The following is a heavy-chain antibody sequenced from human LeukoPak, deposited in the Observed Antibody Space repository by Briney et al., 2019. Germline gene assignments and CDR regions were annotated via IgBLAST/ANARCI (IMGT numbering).Heavy chain of an antibody. Sequence: GKSLRLSCAASGFTFSSFGMHWVRQAPGKGLEWVAAIWSDGNNKYYADSVKGRFTISRDNSKNTLYLQMNSLRAEDTAVYYCAKQQNAFDLWGQGTVVTVSS. CDR2: IWSDGNNK. J-gene: IGHJ3*01. CDR3: AKQQNAFDL. CDR1: GFTFSSFG. V-gene: IGHV3-33*06. D-gene: IGHD6-13*01.